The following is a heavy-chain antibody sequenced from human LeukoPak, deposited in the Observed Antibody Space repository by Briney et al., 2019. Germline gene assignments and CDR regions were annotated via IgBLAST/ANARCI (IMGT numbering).Heavy chain of an antibody. D-gene: IGHD3-16*01. CDR1: GDSINSLDL. CDR3: ARLTYYDYVWGSPIDDY. V-gene: IGHV4-4*02. Sequence: SGTLSLTCTVSGDSINSLDLWSWVRQPPGKGLEWIGEMYLSGTTHSNPSLKSRVTISVDTSKNQFSLKLSSVTAADTAVYYCARLTYYDYVWGSPIDDYWGQGTLVTVSS. CDR2: MYLSGTT. J-gene: IGHJ4*02.